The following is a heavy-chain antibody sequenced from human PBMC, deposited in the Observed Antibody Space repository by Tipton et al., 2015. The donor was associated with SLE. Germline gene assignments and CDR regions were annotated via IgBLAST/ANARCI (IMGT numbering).Heavy chain of an antibody. D-gene: IGHD3-9*01. CDR3: ASGLLTDFDY. V-gene: IGHV3-30*04. CDR2: ISYDGNNR. J-gene: IGHJ4*02. Sequence: QLVQSGGGVVQPGRSLRLSRAASGFTFSIYAMHWVRQAPGKGLEWVAVISYDGNNRYYADSVKGRFTISRDNSKNTLYLQMNSLRAEDTAVYYCASGLLTDFDYWGQGTPVTVSS. CDR1: GFTFSIYA.